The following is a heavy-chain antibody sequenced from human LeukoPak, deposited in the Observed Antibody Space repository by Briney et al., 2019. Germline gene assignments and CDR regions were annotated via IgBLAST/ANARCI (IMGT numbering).Heavy chain of an antibody. CDR3: AKARSMVVANNADY. J-gene: IGHJ4*02. D-gene: IGHD3-22*01. CDR2: IYSGGST. Sequence: GGSLRLSCAASGFTVSSNYMSWVRQAPGKGLEWVSVIYSGGSTYYADSVKGRFTISRDNSKNTLYLQMNSLRAEDTAVYYCAKARSMVVANNADYWGQGTLVTVSS. CDR1: GFTVSSNY. V-gene: IGHV3-53*01.